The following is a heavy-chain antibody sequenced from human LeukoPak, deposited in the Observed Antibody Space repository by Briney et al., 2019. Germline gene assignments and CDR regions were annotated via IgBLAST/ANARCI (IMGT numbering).Heavy chain of an antibody. CDR2: IYYSGST. Sequence: SETLSLTCTVSGGSISSYYWSWIRQPPGKGLEWIGYIYYSGSTNYNPSLKSRVTISVDTSKNQFSLKLSSVTAADTAVYYCARLAGCSSTSCYRDFDYWGQGTLVTVSS. CDR1: GGSISSYY. V-gene: IGHV4-59*08. J-gene: IGHJ4*02. CDR3: ARLAGCSSTSCYRDFDY. D-gene: IGHD2-2*01.